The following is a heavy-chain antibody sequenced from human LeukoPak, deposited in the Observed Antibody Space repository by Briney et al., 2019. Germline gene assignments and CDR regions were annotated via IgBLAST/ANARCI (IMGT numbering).Heavy chain of an antibody. CDR3: ASIDYGDPTGWFDP. Sequence: SETLSLTCTVSGGSISSYYWSWIRQPAGKGLEWIGRIYTSGSTNYNPSLKSRVTISVDKSKNQFSLKLSSVTAADTAVYYCASIDYGDPTGWFDPWGQGTLVTVSS. CDR1: GGSISSYY. D-gene: IGHD4-17*01. V-gene: IGHV4-4*07. CDR2: IYTSGST. J-gene: IGHJ5*02.